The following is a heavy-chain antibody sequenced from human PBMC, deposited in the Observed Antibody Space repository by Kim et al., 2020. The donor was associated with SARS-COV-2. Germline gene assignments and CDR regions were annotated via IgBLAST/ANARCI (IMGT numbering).Heavy chain of an antibody. D-gene: IGHD6-19*01. CDR1: GYTFTGYY. V-gene: IGHV1-2*06. J-gene: IGHJ5*02. Sequence: ASVKVSCKASGYTFTGYYMHWVRQAPGQGLEWMGRINPNSGGTNYAQKFQGRVTMTRDTSISTAYMELSRLRSDDTAVYYCARDQNSARSKYSSGWYRPWFDPWGQGTLVTVSS. CDR2: INPNSGGT. CDR3: ARDQNSARSKYSSGWYRPWFDP.